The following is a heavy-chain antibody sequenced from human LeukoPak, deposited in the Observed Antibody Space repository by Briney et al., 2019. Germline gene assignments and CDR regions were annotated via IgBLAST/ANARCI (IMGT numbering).Heavy chain of an antibody. CDR2: ISAYNGNT. Sequence: VASVKVSCKASGYTFTGYYMHWVRQAPGQGLEWMGWISAYNGNTNYAQKLQGRVTMTTDTSTSTAYMELSSLRSDDTAVYYCAVGLGCGDYGGYYFDYWGQGTLVTVSS. CDR1: GYTFTGYY. V-gene: IGHV1-18*04. D-gene: IGHD4-17*01. CDR3: AVGLGCGDYGGYYFDY. J-gene: IGHJ4*02.